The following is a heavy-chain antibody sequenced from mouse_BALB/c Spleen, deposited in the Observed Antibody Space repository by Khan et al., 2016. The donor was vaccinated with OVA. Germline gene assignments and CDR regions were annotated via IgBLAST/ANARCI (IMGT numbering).Heavy chain of an antibody. J-gene: IGHJ1*01. Sequence: EVELVESGGGLVQPGGSRKLSCAASGFTFSSFGMHWVRQAPEKGLEWVAYISSGSSTIYYADTVQGRFTISRDTPKNTLFLQMTSLRSEDTAMYYCARSGGNHQCFDVWGAGTTVTVSS. CDR3: ARSGGNHQCFDV. CDR1: GFTFSSFG. D-gene: IGHD3-1*01. CDR2: ISSGSSTI. V-gene: IGHV5-17*02.